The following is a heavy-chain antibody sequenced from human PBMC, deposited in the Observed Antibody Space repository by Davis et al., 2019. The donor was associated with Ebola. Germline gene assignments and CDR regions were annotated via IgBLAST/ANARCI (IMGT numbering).Heavy chain of an antibody. CDR1: GYTFTSYG. CDR2: INPHNGNT. V-gene: IGHV1-8*02. J-gene: IGHJ4*02. D-gene: IGHD1-26*01. Sequence: AASVKVSCKASGYTFTSYGITWVRQAPGQGLEWMGWINPHNGNTNYAQKFQGRVTMTRNTSISTAYMELSSLRSEDTAVYYCARGFLTWEDYWGQGTLVTVSS. CDR3: ARGFLTWEDY.